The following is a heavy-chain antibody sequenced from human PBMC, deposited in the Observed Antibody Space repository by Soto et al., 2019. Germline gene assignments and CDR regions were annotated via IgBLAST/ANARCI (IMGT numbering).Heavy chain of an antibody. J-gene: IGHJ6*02. Sequence: EVQLLESGGGLVQPGGSLRLSCAASGFTFSSYAMSWVRQAPGKGLEWVSAISGSGGSTYYADSVKGRFTISRDNSKNTRYLQMNSLRYDGTAVYYCAKVSAGNYCYGMDVWGQGTTVTVSS. CDR2: ISGSGGST. V-gene: IGHV3-23*01. CDR1: GFTFSSYA. D-gene: IGHD6-13*01. CDR3: AKVSAGNYCYGMDV.